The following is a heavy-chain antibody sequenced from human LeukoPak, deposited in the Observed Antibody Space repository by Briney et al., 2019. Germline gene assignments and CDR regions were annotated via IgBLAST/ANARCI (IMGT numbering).Heavy chain of an antibody. CDR3: ARDNSPGWFGP. CDR2: ISGDGTTT. V-gene: IGHV3-74*01. CDR1: GFTFSHYW. J-gene: IGHJ5*02. Sequence: QPGGSLRLSCAASGFTFSHYWMHWVRQAPGKGLEWVSRISGDGTTTAYADSVKGRFALSRDNAKNTLYLQMTSLRAEDTAVYYCARDNSPGWFGPWGQGTLVTVSA. D-gene: IGHD4-11*01.